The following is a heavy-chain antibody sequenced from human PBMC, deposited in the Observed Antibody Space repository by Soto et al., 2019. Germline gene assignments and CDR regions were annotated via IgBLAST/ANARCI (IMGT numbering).Heavy chain of an antibody. V-gene: IGHV3-30*14. Sequence: GGSLRLSCAASGFTFSSYAMHWVRQAPGKGLEWVAVISYDGSNKYYADSVRGRFSISRDTSKNTLFLQMNNLRAEDTAVYYCARDGGSGTPVTGAQDYYMYYGMDVWGQGTTVTVSS. CDR2: ISYDGSNK. J-gene: IGHJ6*02. CDR3: ARDGGSGTPVTGAQDYYMYYGMDV. D-gene: IGHD6-19*01. CDR1: GFTFSSYA.